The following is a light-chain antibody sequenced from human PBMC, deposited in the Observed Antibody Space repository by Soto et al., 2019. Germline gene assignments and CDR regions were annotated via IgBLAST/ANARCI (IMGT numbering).Light chain of an antibody. CDR2: DES. V-gene: IGKV3-11*01. J-gene: IGKJ3*01. CDR3: QQRSNWPPEVT. CDR1: QSVGSS. Sequence: EIVLTQSPDTLSLSPGERATLSCRASQSVGSSLAWYQQKPGHAHRLLIYDESNRATGIPARFSGSGSGTGCTLTISSLEPEDFAVYYCQQRSNWPPEVTFGPGTKGDIK.